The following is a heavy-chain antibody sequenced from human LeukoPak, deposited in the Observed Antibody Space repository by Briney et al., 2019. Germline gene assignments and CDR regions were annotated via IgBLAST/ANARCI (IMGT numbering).Heavy chain of an antibody. V-gene: IGHV3-30*18. CDR2: ISYDGSNK. J-gene: IGHJ4*02. D-gene: IGHD3-22*01. Sequence: SGGSLRLSCAASGFTFSSYGMHWVRQAPGKGLEWVAVISYDGSNKYYADSVKGRFTISRDNSKNTLYLQMNSLRAEDTAVYYCAKFSTHYYDSSGYSYFDYWGQGTLVTVSS. CDR3: AKFSTHYYDSSGYSYFDY. CDR1: GFTFSSYG.